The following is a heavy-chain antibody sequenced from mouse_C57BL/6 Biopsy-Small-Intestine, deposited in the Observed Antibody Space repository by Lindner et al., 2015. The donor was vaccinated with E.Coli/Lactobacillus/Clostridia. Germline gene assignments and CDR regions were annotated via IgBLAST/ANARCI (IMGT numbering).Heavy chain of an antibody. CDR2: IYPYNGVT. J-gene: IGHJ3*01. CDR1: GYTFTNYV. V-gene: IGHV1-14*01. CDR3: SRPLLRWPNWDGAWFTY. D-gene: IGHD1-2*01. Sequence: VQLQESGPELVKPGASVKMSCKASGYTFTNYVIHWVKQKPGQGLEWIGYIYPYNGVTKYNERFRGKATLTSDKSSSTASMELSSLTSEDSAVYYCSRPLLRWPNWDGAWFTYWGRGTLVTVSA.